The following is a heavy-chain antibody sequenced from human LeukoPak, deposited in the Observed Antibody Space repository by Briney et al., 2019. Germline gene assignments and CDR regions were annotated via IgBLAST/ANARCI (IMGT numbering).Heavy chain of an antibody. D-gene: IGHD2-15*01. CDR1: GGTFSSYV. CDR3: ARDRAGTGYCSGGSCYSAGY. Sequence: SVKVSCKASGGTFSSYVISWVRQAPGQGLEWMGGIIPIFGTANYAQKFQGRVTITADESTSTAYMELSSLRSEDTAVYYCARDRAGTGYCSGGSCYSAGYWGQGTLVTVSS. J-gene: IGHJ4*02. V-gene: IGHV1-69*01. CDR2: IIPIFGTA.